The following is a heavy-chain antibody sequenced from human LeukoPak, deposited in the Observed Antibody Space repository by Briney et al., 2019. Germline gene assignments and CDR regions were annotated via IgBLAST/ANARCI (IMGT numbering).Heavy chain of an antibody. CDR3: VRGYSGSYRLDY. Sequence: GGSLRLSCAASRFTFSNYWMHWVRQAPGKGLMWVSRINPDGSTTNYADSMMGRFTISRDNAKNTLYLQMNSLRAEDTAVYYCVRGYSGSYRLDYWGQGTLVTVSS. J-gene: IGHJ4*02. CDR2: INPDGSTT. V-gene: IGHV3-74*01. CDR1: RFTFSNYW. D-gene: IGHD1-26*01.